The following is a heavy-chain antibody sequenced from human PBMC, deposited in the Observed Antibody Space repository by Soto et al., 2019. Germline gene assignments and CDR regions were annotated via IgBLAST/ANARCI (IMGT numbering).Heavy chain of an antibody. V-gene: IGHV1-3*01. D-gene: IGHD6-19*01. CDR2: MNSCNGNT. CDR1: RYSFTSYA. Sequence: ASVKVFSKASRYSFTSYAIHWFRQAPGQSLEWMVWMNSCNGNTKYSQKFQGRVTITRDTSASKDYMELSSLRSEETAVYYCARAIAVAGHFGYWGQGTLVTVSS. J-gene: IGHJ4*02. CDR3: ARAIAVAGHFGY.